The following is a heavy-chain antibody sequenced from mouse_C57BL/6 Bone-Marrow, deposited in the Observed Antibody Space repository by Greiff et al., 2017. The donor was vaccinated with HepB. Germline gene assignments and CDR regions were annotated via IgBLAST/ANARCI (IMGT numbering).Heavy chain of an antibody. CDR1: GYTFTSYW. CDR3: ARRQTAQATFAY. D-gene: IGHD3-2*02. V-gene: IGHV1-64*01. J-gene: IGHJ3*01. CDR2: IHPNSGST. Sequence: QVQLQQPGAELVKPGASVKLTCKASGYTFTSYWMHWVKQRPGQGLEWIGMIHPNSGSTNYNEKFKSKATLTVDKSSSTAYMQLSSLTSEDSAVYYCARRQTAQATFAYWGQGTLVTVSA.